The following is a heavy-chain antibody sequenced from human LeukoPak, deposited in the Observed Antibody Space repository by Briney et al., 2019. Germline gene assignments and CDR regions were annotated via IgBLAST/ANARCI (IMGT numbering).Heavy chain of an antibody. D-gene: IGHD2-2*01. CDR1: GGSIRSYY. CDR2: IYDSGST. V-gene: IGHV4-59*01. J-gene: IGHJ6*03. Sequence: PSETLSLTCSVSGGSIRSYYWSWIRQPPGKGLEFIGYIYDSGSTNYNPSLKSRVTISVDTSKNQFSLKVSSVTAADTAVYYCARVVVPAAIGFYYYYYMDVWGKGTTVTVSS. CDR3: ARVVVPAAIGFYYYYYMDV.